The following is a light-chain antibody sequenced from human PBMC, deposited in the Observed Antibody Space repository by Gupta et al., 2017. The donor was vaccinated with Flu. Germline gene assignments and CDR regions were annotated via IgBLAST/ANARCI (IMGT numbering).Light chain of an antibody. J-gene: IGKJ4*01. CDR2: LGS. CDR3: MQAIQTPFT. CDR1: QSLLHSNGYNY. Sequence: DIVMTQSPPSLPATPGEQASISCRSSQSLLHSNGYNYLDWYLQKPGQSPQLLIYLGSNRAAGVPDRFSGSGSGTDFTLKINKVEAEDVGVYFCMQAIQTPFTFGGRTKVEIK. V-gene: IGKV2-28*01.